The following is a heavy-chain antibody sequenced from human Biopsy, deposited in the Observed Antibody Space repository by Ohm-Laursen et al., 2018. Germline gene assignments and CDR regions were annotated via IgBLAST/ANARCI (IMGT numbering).Heavy chain of an antibody. Sequence: SQTLSLTCTVSGASVNTFDFYWAWIRQPPGKGLEWLAYIYYSGATNYNPSLKSRLTISIDKSKNQVSLNLSSVTAADTAVYYCARGGPIDEVVRTTNYYFDQWGQGTLVTVSS. CDR1: GASVNTFDFY. CDR2: IYYSGAT. V-gene: IGHV4-61*08. J-gene: IGHJ4*02. D-gene: IGHD2-2*01. CDR3: ARGGPIDEVVRTTNYYFDQ.